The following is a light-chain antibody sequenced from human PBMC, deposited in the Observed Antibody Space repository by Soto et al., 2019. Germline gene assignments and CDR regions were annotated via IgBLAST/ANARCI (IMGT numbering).Light chain of an antibody. CDR3: QKYNSAPWT. V-gene: IGKV1-27*01. J-gene: IGKJ1*01. Sequence: DIQMTQSPSSLSASVGDRVTITCRASQGIRNYLAWYQQKPGKVPKLLIYDAFILQSGVPSRFSGSGSGTDFTLTISSLQPEDVATYYCQKYNSAPWTFGQGTKVEI. CDR2: DAF. CDR1: QGIRNY.